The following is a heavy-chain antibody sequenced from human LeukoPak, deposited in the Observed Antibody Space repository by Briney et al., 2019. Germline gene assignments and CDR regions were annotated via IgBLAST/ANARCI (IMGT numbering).Heavy chain of an antibody. V-gene: IGHV4-61*02. D-gene: IGHD2-2*02. CDR3: ASSGYCSSTSCYTNSSSSPYFDY. Sequence: PSETLSLTCTVSGGSISSGSYYWSWIRQPAGKGLEWIGRIYTSGSTNYNPSLKSRVTISVDTSKNQFSLKLSSVTAADTAVYYCASSGYCSSTSCYTNSSSSPYFDYWGQGTLVTVSS. CDR1: GGSISSGSYY. J-gene: IGHJ4*02. CDR2: IYTSGST.